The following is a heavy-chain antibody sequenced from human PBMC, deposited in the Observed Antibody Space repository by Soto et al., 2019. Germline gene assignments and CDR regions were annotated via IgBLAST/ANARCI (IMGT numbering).Heavy chain of an antibody. CDR3: ARMDGDYNYYGLDV. CDR2: FFSDAER. D-gene: IGHD4-17*01. J-gene: IGHJ6*02. CDR1: GFSLTNGRMG. V-gene: IGHV2-26*01. Sequence: QVTLKESGPVLVKPTETLTLTCSVSGFSLTNGRMGVSWIHQPPGKALEWLAHFFSDAERSYSTSMQSRLNMYKDSSGIQVVLTMTNMAPADTATYFCARMDGDYNYYGLDVWGHGIAVTVSS.